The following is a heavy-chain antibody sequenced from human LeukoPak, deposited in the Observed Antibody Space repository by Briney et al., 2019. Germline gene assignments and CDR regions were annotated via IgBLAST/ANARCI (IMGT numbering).Heavy chain of an antibody. CDR1: GGSISGNNW. CDR2: IYHSGST. V-gene: IGHV4-4*02. Sequence: SETLSLTCAVSGGSISGNNWWSWVRQPPGKGLEWIGEIYHSGSTNYNPSLESRVTISVDKSRNQFSLKLTSVTAADTAVYFCARDLRRYFDYWGQGTLVTVSS. J-gene: IGHJ4*02. CDR3: ARDLRRYFDY.